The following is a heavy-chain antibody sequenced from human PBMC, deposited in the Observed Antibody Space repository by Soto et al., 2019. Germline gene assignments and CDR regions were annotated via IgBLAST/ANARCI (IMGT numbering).Heavy chain of an antibody. CDR3: SRGGSGYTWFNEF. J-gene: IGHJ4*02. CDR2: IIPVFQTA. V-gene: IGHV1-69*01. D-gene: IGHD3-22*01. Sequence: QEQLVQSGAEVKPPGSSVKVSCKASGGLFSSYPISWVRQVPGQGLEWMGGIIPVFQTAYCTQSFQGRVTITADESTNTAYMELSSLRSQDTAIYYCSRGGSGYTWFNEFWGQGTLVTVSS. CDR1: GGLFSSYP.